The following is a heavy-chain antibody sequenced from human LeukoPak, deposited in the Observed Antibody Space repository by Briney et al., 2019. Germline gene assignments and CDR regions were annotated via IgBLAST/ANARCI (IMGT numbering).Heavy chain of an antibody. Sequence: SETLSLTCTVSGGSISSYYWSWIRQPPGKGLEWIGYIYYSGSTNYNPSLKSRVTISVDTSKNQFSLKLSSVTAADTAVYYCARALGTAMVTGSWFDPWGQGTLVTVSS. CDR3: ARALGTAMVTGSWFDP. CDR1: GGSISSYY. V-gene: IGHV4-59*08. J-gene: IGHJ5*02. D-gene: IGHD5-18*01. CDR2: IYYSGST.